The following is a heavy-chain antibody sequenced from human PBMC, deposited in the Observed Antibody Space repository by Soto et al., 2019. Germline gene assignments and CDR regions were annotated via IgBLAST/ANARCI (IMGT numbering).Heavy chain of an antibody. Sequence: GGSLRLSCAASGFTFSSYAMHWVRQAPGKGLEWVAVISYDGSNKYYADSVKGRFTISRDNSKNTLYLQMNSLRAEDTAVYYCARDIGEWTVAGTTCYYWGQGTLVTVSS. D-gene: IGHD6-19*01. CDR1: GFTFSSYA. J-gene: IGHJ4*02. CDR3: ARDIGEWTVAGTTCYY. V-gene: IGHV3-30-3*01. CDR2: ISYDGSNK.